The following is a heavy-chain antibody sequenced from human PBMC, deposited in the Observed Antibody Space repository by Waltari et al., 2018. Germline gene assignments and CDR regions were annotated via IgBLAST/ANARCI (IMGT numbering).Heavy chain of an antibody. CDR3: AARIVGATGYFDY. V-gene: IGHV4-39*01. Sequence: QLQLQESGPGLVKPSETLSLTCTVSGGSISSSSYYWGWIRQPPGKGLEWIGSIYYSGSTYYSPSLKSRVTISVDTSKNQFSLKLSSVTAADTAVYYCAARIVGATGYFDYWGQGTLVTVSS. D-gene: IGHD1-26*01. CDR2: IYYSGST. J-gene: IGHJ4*02. CDR1: GGSISSSSYY.